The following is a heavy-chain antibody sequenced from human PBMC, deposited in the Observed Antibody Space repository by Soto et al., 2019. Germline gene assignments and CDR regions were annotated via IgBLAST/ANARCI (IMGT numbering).Heavy chain of an antibody. J-gene: IGHJ6*02. CDR3: ASRGLSGYDSYYYAMDV. CDR2: IIPIFGTA. V-gene: IGHV1-69*06. D-gene: IGHD5-12*01. CDR1: GGTFSSYA. Sequence: QVQLVQSGAEVKKPGSSVKVSCKASGGTFSSYAISWVRQAPGQGLEWMGGIIPIFGTANYAQKFQGRVTITADKSTSTAYMELSSLRSEDTAVYYCASRGLSGYDSYYYAMDVWGQGTTVTVSS.